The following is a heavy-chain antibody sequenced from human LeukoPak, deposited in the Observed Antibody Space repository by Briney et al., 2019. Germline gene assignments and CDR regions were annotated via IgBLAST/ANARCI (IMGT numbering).Heavy chain of an antibody. V-gene: IGHV4-31*03. CDR3: ARATYYDYVWGSYRKEGYYYYGMDV. D-gene: IGHD3-16*02. J-gene: IGHJ6*02. Sequence: SETLSLTCTVSGGSISSGGYYWSWLRQRPGKGLEWFGYIYYSGSNYYNPSLKRGVTISVDTSKNQFSLKLSSVTAADTAVYYCARATYYDYVWGSYRKEGYYYYGMDVWGQGTTVTVSS. CDR1: GGSISSGGYY. CDR2: IYYSGSN.